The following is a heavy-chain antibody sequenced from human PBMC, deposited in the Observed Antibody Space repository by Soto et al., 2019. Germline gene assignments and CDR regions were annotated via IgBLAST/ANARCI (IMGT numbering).Heavy chain of an antibody. CDR2: MNPNSGNT. V-gene: IGHV1-8*01. Sequence: QVQLVQSGAEMKKPGASVKVSCKASGYTFISYDINWVRQATGQGLEWMGWMNPNSGNTGFAQKFQGRVTMTRNTSISTAYTELSSLRSEDTAIYYCAREKSHRGIDYWGQGTLVTVSS. CDR1: GYTFISYD. J-gene: IGHJ4*02. CDR3: AREKSHRGIDY. D-gene: IGHD2-21*01.